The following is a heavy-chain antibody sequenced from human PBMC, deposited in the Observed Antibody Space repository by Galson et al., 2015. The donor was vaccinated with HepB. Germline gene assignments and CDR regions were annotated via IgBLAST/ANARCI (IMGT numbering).Heavy chain of an antibody. CDR3: ARPRALGGGGAVRQFDL. CDR2: IYPGDSDT. V-gene: IGHV5-51*01. CDR1: GYGFLTFW. D-gene: IGHD4-17*01. J-gene: IGHJ3*01. Sequence: QSGAEVKKPGESLMISCQGSGYGFLTFWLGWVRQRPGKGLEWMGIIYPGDSDTRYSPSFQGHVTMSADRSLSTAFLHWSSLKASDTAMYYCARPRALGGGGAVRQFDLWGQGTLVIVSS.